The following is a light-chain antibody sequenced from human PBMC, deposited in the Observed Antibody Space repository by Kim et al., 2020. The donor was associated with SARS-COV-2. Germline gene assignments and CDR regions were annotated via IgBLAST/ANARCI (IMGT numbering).Light chain of an antibody. CDR3: TTCDSSLSAAHWGG. V-gene: IGLV1-51*01. J-gene: IGLJ3*02. CDR1: SSNIGNND. Sequence: QSVLTQPPSVSAAPGQKVSISCSGGSSNIGNNDVTWYQQFPGTAPKLIIYDNNKRPSGIPDGFSGSKSGTSATLGITGLQTGDEAVYYCTTCDSSLSAAHWGGFGGGPRLTVL. CDR2: DNN.